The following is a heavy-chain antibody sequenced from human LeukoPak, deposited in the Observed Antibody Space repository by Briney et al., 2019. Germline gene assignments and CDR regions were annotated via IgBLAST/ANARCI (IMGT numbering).Heavy chain of an antibody. CDR3: AKGGQWPVQNYFDY. CDR2: TSGNGAKT. V-gene: IGHV3-23*01. J-gene: IGHJ4*02. CDR1: GFIFSSYA. D-gene: IGHD6-19*01. Sequence: GGSLRLSCAASGFIFSSYALSWVRQAPGKGLEWVSATSGNGAKTYYADSVKGRFTISRDNSKNTLYLQMNSLRAEDTAVYYCAKGGQWPVQNYFDYWGQGTLVTVSS.